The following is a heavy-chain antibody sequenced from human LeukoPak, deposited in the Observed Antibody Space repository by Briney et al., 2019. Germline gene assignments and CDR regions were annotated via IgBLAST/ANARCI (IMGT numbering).Heavy chain of an antibody. CDR2: ISGSGGST. CDR3: AKDKAGGSGSFDY. D-gene: IGHD3-10*01. Sequence: GGSLRLSCAASGFTLSSYAMSWVRQAPGKGLEWVSAISGSGGSTYYADSVKGRFTISRDNSKNTLYLQMNSLRAEDTAVYYCAKDKAGGSGSFDYWGQGTLVTVSS. V-gene: IGHV3-23*01. CDR1: GFTLSSYA. J-gene: IGHJ4*02.